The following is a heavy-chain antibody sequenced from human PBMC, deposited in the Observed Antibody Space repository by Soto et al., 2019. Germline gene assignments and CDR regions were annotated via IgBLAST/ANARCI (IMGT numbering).Heavy chain of an antibody. J-gene: IGHJ4*02. CDR3: ATRGGSTSCLDS. CDR1: GFTFSSYA. CDR2: ISGSGGST. D-gene: IGHD2-2*01. Sequence: GGSLRLSCAASGFTFSSYAMSWVRQAPGKGLEWVSSISGSGGSTYYADSVKGRFTISRDNSKNTLYLQMSSLRAEDTAVYYCATRGGSTSCLDSWGQGTLVTVPQ. V-gene: IGHV3-23*01.